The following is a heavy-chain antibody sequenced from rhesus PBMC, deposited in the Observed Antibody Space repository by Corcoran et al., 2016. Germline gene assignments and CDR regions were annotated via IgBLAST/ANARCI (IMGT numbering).Heavy chain of an antibody. Sequence: EVQLVESGAGLVQPGGSLRLSCAASGFTLSDSWMTWVRQAPGKGREGVARHKRKIGGESADDTASVKVRFTISRDYSKSTLYLQMNNLKTEDTAVYYCTTAGSWNLTYWGQGVLVTVSS. V-gene: IGHV3-30*02. CDR2: HKRKIGGESA. J-gene: IGHJ4*01. CDR3: TTAGSWNLTY. D-gene: IGHD6-25*01. CDR1: GFTLSDSW.